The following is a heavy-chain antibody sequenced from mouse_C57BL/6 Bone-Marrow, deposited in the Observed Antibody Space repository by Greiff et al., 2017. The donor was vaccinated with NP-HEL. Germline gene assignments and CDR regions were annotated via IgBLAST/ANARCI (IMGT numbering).Heavy chain of an antibody. CDR3: ARAVVATPRYWYFDV. Sequence: EVKLMEPGGGLVKPGGSLKLSCAASGFTFSDYGMHWVRQAPEKGLEWVAYISSGSSTIYYADTVKGRFTISRDNAKNTLFLQMTSLRSEDTAMYYCARAVVATPRYWYFDVWGTGTTVTVSS. J-gene: IGHJ1*03. D-gene: IGHD1-1*01. CDR2: ISSGSSTI. V-gene: IGHV5-17*01. CDR1: GFTFSDYG.